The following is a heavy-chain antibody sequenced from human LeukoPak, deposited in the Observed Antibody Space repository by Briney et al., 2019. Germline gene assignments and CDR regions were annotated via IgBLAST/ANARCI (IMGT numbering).Heavy chain of an antibody. CDR3: AREARVGGALQY. Sequence: GGSLRLSCAASGLTFSTYWMHWVRQAPGKGLAWVARINPDGSIRTYANSVQGRVTISRYTAKDTLFLQMNSLRAEDTAGYYCAREARVGGALQYWGQGTPVTVSS. V-gene: IGHV3-74*03. J-gene: IGHJ4*02. D-gene: IGHD1-26*01. CDR2: INPDGSIR. CDR1: GLTFSTYW.